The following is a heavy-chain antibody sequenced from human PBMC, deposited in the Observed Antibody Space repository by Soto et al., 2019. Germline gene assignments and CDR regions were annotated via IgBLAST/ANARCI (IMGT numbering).Heavy chain of an antibody. CDR3: ARGKAAHDYYYYRMDV. V-gene: IGHV1-69*13. CDR2: IIPIFGTA. CDR1: GGTFSSYA. D-gene: IGHD6-6*01. Sequence: SVKGSCKASGGTFSSYAISWVRQAPGQGLEWMGGIIPIFGTANYAQKFQGRVTITADESTSTAYMELSSLRSEDTAVYYCARGKAAHDYYYYRMDVWGQGTTVTVSS. J-gene: IGHJ6*02.